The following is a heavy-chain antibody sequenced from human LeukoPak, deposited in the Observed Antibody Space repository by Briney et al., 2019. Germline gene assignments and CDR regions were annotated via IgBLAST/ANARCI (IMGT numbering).Heavy chain of an antibody. D-gene: IGHD4-17*01. CDR2: KNPNSGNT. CDR1: GYTFPSYD. J-gene: IGHJ3*02. Sequence: GSSVTVSCKASGYTFPSYDIHWLRQATGQELEWMGWKNPNSGNTGYAQKFQGRVTMTRNTSISTAYMELSSLRSEDTAVYYCARDTTVTDAFDIWGQGTMVTVSS. V-gene: IGHV1-8*01. CDR3: ARDTTVTDAFDI.